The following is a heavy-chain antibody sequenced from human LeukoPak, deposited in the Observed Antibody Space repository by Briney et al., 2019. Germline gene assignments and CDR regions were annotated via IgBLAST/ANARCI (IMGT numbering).Heavy chain of an antibody. CDR1: GYTFTSYD. V-gene: IGHV1-8*01. CDR2: MNPNSGNT. D-gene: IGHD3-22*01. CDR3: ARLGVYYDSSGYYYDY. J-gene: IGHJ4*02. Sequence: ASVKVSCKASGYTFTSYDINWVRQATGQGLEWMGWMNPNSGNTGYAQKFQGRVTTTRNTSISTAYMELSSLRSEDTAVYYCARLGVYYDSSGYYYDYWGQGTPVTVSS.